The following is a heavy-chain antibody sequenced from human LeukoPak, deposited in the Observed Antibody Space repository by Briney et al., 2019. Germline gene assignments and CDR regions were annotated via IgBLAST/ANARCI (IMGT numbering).Heavy chain of an antibody. CDR1: GGSISSYY. Sequence: PSETLSLTCTVSGGSISSYYWSWIRQPAGKGLEWIGRIYTSGSTNYNPSLKSRVTMSVDTSKNQFSLKLSSVTAADTAVYYCARVGYDSSGYYYYAFDIWAKGQWSPSLQ. CDR3: ARVGYDSSGYYYYAFDI. V-gene: IGHV4-4*07. CDR2: IYTSGST. D-gene: IGHD3-22*01. J-gene: IGHJ3*02.